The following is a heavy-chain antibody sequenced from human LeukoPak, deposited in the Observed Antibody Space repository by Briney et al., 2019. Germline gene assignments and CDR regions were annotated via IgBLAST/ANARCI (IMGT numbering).Heavy chain of an antibody. V-gene: IGHV3-21*01. CDR3: ARLGYCSSTSCYRGAFDI. Sequence: GGSLRLSCAASGFTFSSYSMNWVRQAPGKGLEWVSSIGSSSSYIYYADSVKGRFTISRDNAKNSLYLQMNSLRAEDTAVYYCARLGYCSSTSCYRGAFDIWGQGTMVTVSS. J-gene: IGHJ3*02. CDR1: GFTFSSYS. CDR2: IGSSSSYI. D-gene: IGHD2-2*01.